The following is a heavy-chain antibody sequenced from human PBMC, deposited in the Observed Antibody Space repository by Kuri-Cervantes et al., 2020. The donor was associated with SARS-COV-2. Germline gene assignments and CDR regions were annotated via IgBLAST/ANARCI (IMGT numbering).Heavy chain of an antibody. J-gene: IGHJ3*02. CDR2: ISYDGSNK. D-gene: IGHD6-25*01. CDR3: AREGAAHPKDPHAFDI. CDR1: GFTFRSYR. V-gene: IGHV3-30*03. Sequence: GESLKIFCAASGFTFRSYRMHLVRQDPRKGTVWVAVISYDGSNKNYAVSVKGRFTISRDNAKNSLYLQMNSLRAEDTAVYYCAREGAAHPKDPHAFDIWGQGTMDTVSS.